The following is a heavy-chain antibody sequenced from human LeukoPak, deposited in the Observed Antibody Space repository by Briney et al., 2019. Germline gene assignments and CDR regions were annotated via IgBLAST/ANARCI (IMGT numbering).Heavy chain of an antibody. CDR2: INHSGST. CDR1: GGSFSGYY. CDR3: ARGLRSTVTNGYFQH. D-gene: IGHD4-17*01. Sequence: SETLSLTCAVYGGSFSGYYWSWIRQPPGKGLEWIGEINHSGSTNYNPSLKSRVTISVDTSKNQFSLKLSSVTAADTAVYYCARGLRSTVTNGYFQHWGQGTLVTVSS. J-gene: IGHJ1*01. V-gene: IGHV4-34*01.